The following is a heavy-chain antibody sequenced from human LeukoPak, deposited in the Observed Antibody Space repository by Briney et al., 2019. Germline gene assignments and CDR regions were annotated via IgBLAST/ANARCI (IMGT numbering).Heavy chain of an antibody. D-gene: IGHD3-22*01. V-gene: IGHV3-48*01. Sequence: GGSLRLPCAASGFTFSSYSMNWVRRAPGKGPEWVTYISSSSSTIYYADSVKGRFTISRDNAKNSLYLQMNSLRAEDTAVYYCARGKSGYYDSSGYDYWGQGTLVTVSS. CDR3: ARGKSGYYDSSGYDY. CDR2: ISSSSSTI. CDR1: GFTFSSYS. J-gene: IGHJ4*02.